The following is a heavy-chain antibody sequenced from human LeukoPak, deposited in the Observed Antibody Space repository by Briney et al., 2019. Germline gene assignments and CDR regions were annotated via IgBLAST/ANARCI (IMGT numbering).Heavy chain of an antibody. V-gene: IGHV3-23*01. CDR1: GFTFSTYG. J-gene: IGHJ4*02. Sequence: GGSLRLSCAASGFTFSTYGMSWVRQAPGKGLEWVSVISGSGGTTYYADSVKGRFTISRDNSKNTLYLQMNSLRAEDTAVYLCAKAILFFDYWGQGTLVTVSS. CDR2: ISGSGGTT. CDR3: AKAILFFDY. D-gene: IGHD3-10*01.